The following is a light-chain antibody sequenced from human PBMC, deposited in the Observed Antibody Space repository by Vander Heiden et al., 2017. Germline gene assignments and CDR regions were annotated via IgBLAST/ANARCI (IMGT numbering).Light chain of an antibody. CDR1: QSVLYSSNNKNY. V-gene: IGKV4-1*01. J-gene: IGKJ1*01. CDR3: QHDYSPPWT. Sequence: DIVMTQSPDSLAASLGERATISCKSSQSVLYSSNNKNYLAWYQQKPGQPPKLLIYWASTRESGVPDRFSGSGSGTDFTLTISSLQAEDVAVYYCQHDYSPPWTFGQGTKVEIK. CDR2: WAS.